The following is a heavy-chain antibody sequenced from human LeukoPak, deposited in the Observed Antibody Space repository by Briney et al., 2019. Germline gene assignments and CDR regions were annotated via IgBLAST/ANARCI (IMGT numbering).Heavy chain of an antibody. Sequence: GGSLRLSCAASGFTFSSYGMHWVRQAPGRGLEWVAVIWYDGSNKYYADSVKGRLAISRDNSKNTLCLQMNSLRAEDAALYFCARDGRYFDYWGQGTLVTVSS. J-gene: IGHJ4*02. CDR3: ARDGRYFDY. CDR1: GFTFSSYG. CDR2: IWYDGSNK. V-gene: IGHV3-33*01.